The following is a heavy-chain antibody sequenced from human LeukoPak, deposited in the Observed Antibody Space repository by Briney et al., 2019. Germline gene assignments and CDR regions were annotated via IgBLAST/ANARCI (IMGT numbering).Heavy chain of an antibody. Sequence: PGGSLRLSCAASGFTFSSYGMHWVRQAPGKGLEWVAVISYDGSNKYYADSVKGRFTISRDNSKNTLYLQINSLRAEDTALYYCAKALVVEQAGAFDCWGQGTQVTVSS. CDR2: ISYDGSNK. D-gene: IGHD6-13*01. CDR3: AKALVVEQAGAFDC. CDR1: GFTFSSYG. J-gene: IGHJ5*01. V-gene: IGHV3-30*18.